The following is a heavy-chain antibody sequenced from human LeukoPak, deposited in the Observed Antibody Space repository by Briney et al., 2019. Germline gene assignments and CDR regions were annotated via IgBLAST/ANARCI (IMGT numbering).Heavy chain of an antibody. CDR3: ARVYSNRWYSGYLYIDV. J-gene: IGHJ6*03. CDR2: INQNGTEK. CDR1: GFTFSRYW. V-gene: IGHV3-7*01. D-gene: IGHD6-13*01. Sequence: GGSLRLSCAVSGFTFSRYWMSWVRQAPGKGLEWVGNINQNGTEKYSVDSVKGRFTISRDNAKNSVYLQMNSLRAEDTGVYYCARVYSNRWYSGYLYIDVWGKGTTVTVSS.